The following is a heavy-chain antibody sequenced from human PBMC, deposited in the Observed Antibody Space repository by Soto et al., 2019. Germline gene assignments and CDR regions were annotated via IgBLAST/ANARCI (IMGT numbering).Heavy chain of an antibody. Sequence: GESLKISCKGSGYSFTSYWISWVRQMPGKGLEWMGRIDPSDSYTNYSPSFQGHVTIPADKSISTAYLQWSSLKASDTAMYYCARQDYYDSSGYSPPDAFDIWGQGTMVTVSS. D-gene: IGHD3-22*01. CDR3: ARQDYYDSSGYSPPDAFDI. J-gene: IGHJ3*02. CDR2: IDPSDSYT. V-gene: IGHV5-10-1*01. CDR1: GYSFTSYW.